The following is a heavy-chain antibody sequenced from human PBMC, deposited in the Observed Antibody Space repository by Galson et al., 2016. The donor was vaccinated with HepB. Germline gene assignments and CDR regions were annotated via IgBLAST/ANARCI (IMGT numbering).Heavy chain of an antibody. CDR2: INQDGSEK. J-gene: IGHJ4*02. CDR1: RFSFSKYW. CDR3: AIAPFGSGTYQCFDF. D-gene: IGHD3-10*01. Sequence: SLRLSCAASRFSFSKYWMNWVRQAPGKGLEWVANINQDGSEKYYVDSVKGRFTISRDNTQESLYLQMNSLRADDTAVYYCAIAPFGSGTYQCFDFWGQGTLVTVSS. V-gene: IGHV3-7*01.